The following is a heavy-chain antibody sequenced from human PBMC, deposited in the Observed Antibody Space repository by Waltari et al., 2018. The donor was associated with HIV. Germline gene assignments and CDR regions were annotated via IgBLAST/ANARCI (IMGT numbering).Heavy chain of an antibody. CDR3: AREPEDCSGGSCYSSWFDP. CDR2: IIPIFGTA. Sequence: EWMGGIIPIFGTANYAQKFQGRVTITADESTSTAYMELSSLRSEDTAVYYCAREPEDCSGGSCYSSWFDPWGQGTLVTVSS. D-gene: IGHD2-15*01. V-gene: IGHV1-69*01. J-gene: IGHJ5*02.